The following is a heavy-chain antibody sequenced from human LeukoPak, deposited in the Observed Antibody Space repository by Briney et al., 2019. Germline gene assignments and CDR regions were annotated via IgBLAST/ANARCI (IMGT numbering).Heavy chain of an antibody. D-gene: IGHD3-10*01. CDR1: GYTFTSYA. V-gene: IGHV1-3*01. CDR3: ARDRREVLLWFGEFDP. Sequence: ASVKVSCKASGYTFTSYAMHWVRQAPGQRLEWMGWINAGNGNTKYSQKFQGRVTITRDTSASTAYMELSSLRSEDTAVYYCARDRREVLLWFGEFDPWGQGTLVTVSS. CDR2: INAGNGNT. J-gene: IGHJ5*02.